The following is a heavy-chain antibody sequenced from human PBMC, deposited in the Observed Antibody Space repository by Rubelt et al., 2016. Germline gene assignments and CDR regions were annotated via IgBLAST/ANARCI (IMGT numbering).Heavy chain of an antibody. CDR3: ARIDSSGLLPDY. V-gene: IGHV4-39*07. Sequence: QLQLQESDPGLVKPSETLSLTCTVSGGSISSSSYYWGWIRQPPGKGLEWIGSSYFSGSTNYNPPLKSRVSVSVYTSKNQFSLRLSSVTAADTAVYYCARIDSSGLLPDYWGQGTLVTVSS. CDR1: GGSISSSSYY. D-gene: IGHD3-22*01. CDR2: SYFSGST. J-gene: IGHJ4*02.